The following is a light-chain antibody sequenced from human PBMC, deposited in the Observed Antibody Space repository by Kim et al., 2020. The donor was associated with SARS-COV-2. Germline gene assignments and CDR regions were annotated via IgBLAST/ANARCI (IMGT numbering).Light chain of an antibody. J-gene: IGKJ1*01. V-gene: IGKV3-20*01. CDR2: GSS. CDR1: QSVSSSY. Sequence: EIVLTQSPGTLSLSPGERDTLSCRTSQSVSSSYLAWYQQKPGQAPRLLIYGSSSRATGIPDRFSGSGSGTDFTLTISRLEPEDFAVYYGQQYGNSPGTYGQGTKLDIK. CDR3: QQYGNSPGT.